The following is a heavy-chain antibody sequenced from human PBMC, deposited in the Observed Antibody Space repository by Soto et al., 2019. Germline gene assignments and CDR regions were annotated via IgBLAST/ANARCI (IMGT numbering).Heavy chain of an antibody. J-gene: IGHJ6*02. V-gene: IGHV1-69*01. D-gene: IGHD3-10*01. Sequence: QVRLVQSGAEVNKPGSSVKVSCKASGDTFSSYSISLVRQAPGQGLEWMGGIVPIFGTTVYAPRLQGRLTITADGPTSTSYMELSGLTFEDTAVYYCAANSLGGGSQGDVWGQGTTVTVSS. CDR3: AANSLGGGSQGDV. CDR2: IVPIFGTT. CDR1: GDTFSSYS.